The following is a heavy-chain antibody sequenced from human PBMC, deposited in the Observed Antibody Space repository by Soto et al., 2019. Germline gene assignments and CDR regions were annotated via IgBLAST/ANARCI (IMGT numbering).Heavy chain of an antibody. J-gene: IGHJ6*02. V-gene: IGHV6-1*01. CDR3: ASSVEYSSSSGRYYYYGLDV. CDR2: TYYRSKWYN. Sequence: PSQTLSLTCAISGDSVSSNSAAWNWIRQSPSRGLEWLGRTYYRSKWYNDYAVSVKSRITINPGTSKNQFSLQPNSVTPEDTAVYYCASSVEYSSSSGRYYYYGLDVWGQGTTVTVSS. CDR1: GDSVSSNSAA. D-gene: IGHD6-6*01.